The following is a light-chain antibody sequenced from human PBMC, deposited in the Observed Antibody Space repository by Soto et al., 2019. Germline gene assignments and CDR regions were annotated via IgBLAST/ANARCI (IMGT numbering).Light chain of an antibody. V-gene: IGLV2-11*01. CDR2: DVS. CDR1: SSDVGTYDF. CDR3: TSFAPGRIYV. J-gene: IGLJ1*01. Sequence: QSVLTQPRSVSGSPGQSVTISCTGTSSDVGTYDFVSWYQQHPGKAPRLMIFDVSERPSGVPDRFSGSKSGNTASLTISGLQAEDEADYYCTSFAPGRIYVFGSGTKVTVL.